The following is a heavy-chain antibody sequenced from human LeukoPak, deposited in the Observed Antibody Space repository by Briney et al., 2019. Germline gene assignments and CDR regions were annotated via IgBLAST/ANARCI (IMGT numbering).Heavy chain of an antibody. Sequence: GGSLRLSCAASGFTFSDYYMSWIRQAPGKGLEWVSYISSSGSTIYYADSVKGRFTISRDNAKNSLYLQMNSLRAEDTAVYYCARDRNTMIADAFDIWGQGTMVTVSS. D-gene: IGHD3-22*01. CDR3: ARDRNTMIADAFDI. J-gene: IGHJ3*02. V-gene: IGHV3-11*04. CDR1: GFTFSDYY. CDR2: ISSSGSTI.